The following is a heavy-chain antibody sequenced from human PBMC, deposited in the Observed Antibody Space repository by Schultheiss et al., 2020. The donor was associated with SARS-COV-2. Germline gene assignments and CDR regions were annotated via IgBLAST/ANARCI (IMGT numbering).Heavy chain of an antibody. Sequence: GSLRLSCAVYGGSFSGYYWSWIRQPPGKGLEWIGEIYHSGSTNYNPSLKSRVTISVDTSKNQFSLKLSSVTAADTAVYYCARDINLYYYYMDVWGKGTTVTVSS. CDR3: ARDINLYYYYMDV. CDR1: GGSFSGYY. V-gene: IGHV4-34*01. CDR2: IYHSGST. J-gene: IGHJ6*03. D-gene: IGHD1-14*01.